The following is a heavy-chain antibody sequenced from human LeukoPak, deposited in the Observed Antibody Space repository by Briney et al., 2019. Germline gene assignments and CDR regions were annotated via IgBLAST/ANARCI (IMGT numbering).Heavy chain of an antibody. CDR1: GFTFSSYA. V-gene: IGHV3-23*01. Sequence: GGSLRLSCAASGFTFSSYAMSWVRQAPGKGLEWVSAISGSGGSTYYADSVKGRFTISRDNSKNTLYLQMDSLRAEDTAVYYCARAQLMGNYFDYWGQGTLVTVSS. CDR2: ISGSGGST. D-gene: IGHD2-8*01. J-gene: IGHJ4*02. CDR3: ARAQLMGNYFDY.